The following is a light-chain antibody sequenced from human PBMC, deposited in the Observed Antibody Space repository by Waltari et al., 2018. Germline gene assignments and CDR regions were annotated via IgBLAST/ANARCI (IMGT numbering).Light chain of an antibody. Sequence: DIVMTQSPDSLAVSLGERATINCKSSRSVLYSSNNNNYLAWYQQKPGQPPKLLIYWASIRESGVPDRFSGSGSGTDFTLTISSLQAEDVAVYYCQQYYSTSWTFGQGTKVEIK. J-gene: IGKJ1*01. CDR1: RSVLYSSNNNNY. CDR3: QQYYSTSWT. CDR2: WAS. V-gene: IGKV4-1*01.